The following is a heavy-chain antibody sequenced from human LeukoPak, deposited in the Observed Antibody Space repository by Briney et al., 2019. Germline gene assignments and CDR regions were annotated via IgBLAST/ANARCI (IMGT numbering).Heavy chain of an antibody. D-gene: IGHD3-10*01. CDR2: ISWNSGSI. V-gene: IGHV3-9*01. CDR3: AKSAAFGQGQTGFDY. J-gene: IGHJ4*02. Sequence: PGGSLRLSCAASGFTFDDYAMHWARQAPGKGLEWVSGISWNSGSIGYADSVKGRFTISRDNAKNSLYLQMNSLRAEDTALYYCAKSAAFGQGQTGFDYWGQGTLVTVSS. CDR1: GFTFDDYA.